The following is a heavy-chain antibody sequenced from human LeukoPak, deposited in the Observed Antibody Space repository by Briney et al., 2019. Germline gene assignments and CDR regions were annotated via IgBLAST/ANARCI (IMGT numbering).Heavy chain of an antibody. J-gene: IGHJ4*02. CDR2: INPSGGST. CDR3: ARDVQTGDTAMAYYFDY. D-gene: IGHD5-18*01. V-gene: IGHV1-46*01. Sequence: ASVKVSCKASGYTFTSYYMHWVRQAPGQGLEWMGIINPSGGSTSYAQKFQGRVTMTRDTSTSTVYMELSSLRSEDTAVYYCARDVQTGDTAMAYYFDYWGQGTLVTVSS. CDR1: GYTFTSYY.